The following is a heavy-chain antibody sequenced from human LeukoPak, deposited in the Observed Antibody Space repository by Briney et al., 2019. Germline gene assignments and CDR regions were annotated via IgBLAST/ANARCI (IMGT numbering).Heavy chain of an antibody. J-gene: IGHJ4*02. Sequence: GGSLRLSCAASGFTFSSYSMSWVRQAPGKGLEWVSSISSSSTYIYYADSVKGRFTISRDNAKNSLYLQMNSLRAEDTAVYYCASLTSSKFDYWGQGTLVTVSS. CDR3: ASLTSSKFDY. CDR1: GFTFSSYS. CDR2: ISSSSTYI. V-gene: IGHV3-21*01. D-gene: IGHD6-13*01.